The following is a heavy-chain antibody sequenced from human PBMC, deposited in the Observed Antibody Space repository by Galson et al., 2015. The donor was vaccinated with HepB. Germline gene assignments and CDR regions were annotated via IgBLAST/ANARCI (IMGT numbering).Heavy chain of an antibody. D-gene: IGHD2-2*01. CDR2: INPNSGGT. Sequence: SVKVSCKASGYTFTGYYMHWVRQAPGQGLEWMGWINPNSGGTNYAQKFQGRVTMTRDTSISTAYMELSRLRSDDTAVYYCAREYQLLDNWFDPWGQGTLVTASS. CDR3: AREYQLLDNWFDP. J-gene: IGHJ5*02. V-gene: IGHV1-2*02. CDR1: GYTFTGYY.